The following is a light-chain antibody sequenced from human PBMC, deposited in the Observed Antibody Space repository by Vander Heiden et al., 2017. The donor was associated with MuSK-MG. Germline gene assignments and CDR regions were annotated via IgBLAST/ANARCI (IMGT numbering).Light chain of an antibody. J-gene: IGLJ2*01. CDR2: EVT. CDR3: ISYSGSTRVV. V-gene: IGLV2-8*01. Sequence: HSALSQPPSAPGAPGQSVTISCTAASSDVGGYNSVSWYQQHPGKAPKLLMYEVTKRPSGVPDRFSGSKSGNTASLTVSGLQAADEAHYYCISYSGSTRVVIGGGTKLTVL. CDR1: SSDVGGYNS.